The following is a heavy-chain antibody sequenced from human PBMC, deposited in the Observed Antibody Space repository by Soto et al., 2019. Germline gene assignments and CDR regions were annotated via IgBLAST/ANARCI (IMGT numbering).Heavy chain of an antibody. V-gene: IGHV4-30-4*02. CDR3: ASWFPCSCYSSGGGAFDI. CDR2: IYCHRST. CDR1: GGSISSGDYY. Sequence: SETPSLTCTVSGGSISSGDYYWSWIRQPPGKGLEWIGYIYCHRSTHNNPSLKSRVTISVDTSKDWCFRKRGAGTRGDKDVYYCASWFPCSCYSSGGGAFDIWGQGTMVTVSS. J-gene: IGHJ3*02. D-gene: IGHD3-22*01.